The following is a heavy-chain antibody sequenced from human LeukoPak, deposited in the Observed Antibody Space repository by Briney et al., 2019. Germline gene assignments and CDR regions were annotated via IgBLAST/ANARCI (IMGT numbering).Heavy chain of an antibody. J-gene: IGHJ4*02. CDR3: ARDWVVLRFLEWLSPGY. Sequence: ASVKVSCKASGYTFTSYYMHWVRQAPGQGLEWMGIINPSGGSTSYAQKFQGRVTMTRDTSISTAYMELSRLRSDDTAVYYCARDWVVLRFLEWLSPGYWGQGTLVTVSS. CDR2: INPSGGST. V-gene: IGHV1-46*01. CDR1: GYTFTSYY. D-gene: IGHD3-3*01.